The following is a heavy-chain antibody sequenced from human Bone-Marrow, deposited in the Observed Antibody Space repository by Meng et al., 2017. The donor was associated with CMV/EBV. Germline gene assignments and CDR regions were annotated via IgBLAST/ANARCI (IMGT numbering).Heavy chain of an antibody. D-gene: IGHD3-3*01. CDR2: IKQDGSEK. CDR1: GFTFSSYW. Sequence: GSLRLSCAASGFTFSSYWMSWVRQAPGKGLEWVANIKQDGSEKYYVDSVKGRFTISRDNAKNSLYLQMNSLRAEDTAVYYCAREGTIFGAEPYYFDYWGQGTLVTVSS. J-gene: IGHJ4*02. CDR3: AREGTIFGAEPYYFDY. V-gene: IGHV3-7*01.